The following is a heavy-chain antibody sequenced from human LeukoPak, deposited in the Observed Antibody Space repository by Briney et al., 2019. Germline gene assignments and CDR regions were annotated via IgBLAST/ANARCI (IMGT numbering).Heavy chain of an antibody. CDR3: ARGTYSGSYYRLPWFDP. V-gene: IGHV3-48*02. J-gene: IGHJ5*02. CDR1: GFTFSSYS. D-gene: IGHD1-26*01. Sequence: GGSLRLSCAASGFTFSSYSMNWVRQAPGKGLEWVSYITTSSSTIYYADSVKGRFTISRDNAKNSLYLQMNGLRDEDTAVYYCARGTYSGSYYRLPWFDPWGQGTLVTVSS. CDR2: ITTSSSTI.